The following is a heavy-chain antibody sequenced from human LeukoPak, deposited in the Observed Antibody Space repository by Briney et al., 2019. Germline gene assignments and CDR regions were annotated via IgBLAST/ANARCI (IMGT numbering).Heavy chain of an antibody. V-gene: IGHV3-7*01. CDR2: IKEDGSEK. J-gene: IGHJ4*02. CDR1: GFTFSSYA. D-gene: IGHD3-3*01. CDR3: ARSGSDFDY. Sequence: GGSLRLSCAASGFTFSSYAMSWVRQTPGKGLEWVANIKEDGSEKNYVDSVKGRFTLSRDNAKNSLYLQMNSLRAEDTAVYYCARSGSDFDYWGQGTLVSVSS.